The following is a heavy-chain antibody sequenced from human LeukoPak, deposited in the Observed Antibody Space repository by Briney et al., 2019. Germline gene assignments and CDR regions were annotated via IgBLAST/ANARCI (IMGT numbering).Heavy chain of an antibody. CDR2: INAGNGNT. J-gene: IGHJ4*02. V-gene: IGHV1-3*01. CDR1: GYTFTSYA. CDR3: ARAQYCSSTSCYGGEYYFDY. D-gene: IGHD2-2*01. Sequence: ASVKVSCKASGYTFTSYAMHWVRQAPGQRLEWMGWINAGNGNTKYSQKFQGRVTIARDTSASTAYMELSSLRSEDTAVYYCARAQYCSSTSCYGGEYYFDYWGQGTLVTVSS.